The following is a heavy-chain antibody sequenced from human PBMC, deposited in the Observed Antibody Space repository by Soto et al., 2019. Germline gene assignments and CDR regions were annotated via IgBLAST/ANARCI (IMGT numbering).Heavy chain of an antibody. CDR1: GYTFTSYY. CDR3: ARGEVDFWSGYYSFYYYYMDV. Sequence: GASVKVSCKASGYTFTSYYMHWVRQAPGQGLEWMGIINPSGGSTSYAQKFQGRVTMTRDTSTITAYMELSSLRSEDTAVYYRARGEVDFWSGYYSFYYYYMDVWGKGTTVTVSS. V-gene: IGHV1-46*01. D-gene: IGHD3-3*01. CDR2: INPSGGST. J-gene: IGHJ6*03.